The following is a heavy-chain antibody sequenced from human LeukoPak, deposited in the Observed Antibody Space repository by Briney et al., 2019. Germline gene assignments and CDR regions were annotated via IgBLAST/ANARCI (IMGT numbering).Heavy chain of an antibody. CDR3: ATEYSSSWFGY. CDR2: IYSGGST. V-gene: IGHV3-66*01. J-gene: IGHJ4*02. D-gene: IGHD6-13*01. CDR1: GFTVSSNY. Sequence: GGSLRLSCAASGFTVSSNYMSWVRQAPGKGMEWVSVIYSGGSTYYADSVKGRFTISRDNSKNTLYLQMNSLRAEDTAVYYCATEYSSSWFGYWSQGTLVTVSS.